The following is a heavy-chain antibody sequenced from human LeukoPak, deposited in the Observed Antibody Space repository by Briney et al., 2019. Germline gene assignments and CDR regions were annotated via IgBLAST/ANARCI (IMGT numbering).Heavy chain of an antibody. V-gene: IGHV3-23*01. CDR3: AKGRTYHYFMDV. CDR1: GFTFSFYA. J-gene: IGHJ6*03. CDR2: ITGSGENT. Sequence: GGSLRLSCAASGFTFSFYAMTWVRQAPGKGLEWVSTITGSGENTFSAESVKGRFTISRDNSENTLYLQMHSLRAEDAAVYYCAKGRTYHYFMDVWGQGTTVTVSS.